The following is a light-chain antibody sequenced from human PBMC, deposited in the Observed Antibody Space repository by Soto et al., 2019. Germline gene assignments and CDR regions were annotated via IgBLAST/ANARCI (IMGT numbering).Light chain of an antibody. CDR1: QSVSTY. Sequence: LKNSPGSLSLHRWEPSPRSCRASQSVSTYLAWYRQKAGQAPRILXXGEXSRATVIPERFIGSGSGEDFTLNISRRDPADFSAYYCQQYGSTPCRTFGQGTRLDIK. CDR3: QQYGSTPCRT. J-gene: IGKJ5*01. CDR2: GEX. V-gene: IGKV3-20*01.